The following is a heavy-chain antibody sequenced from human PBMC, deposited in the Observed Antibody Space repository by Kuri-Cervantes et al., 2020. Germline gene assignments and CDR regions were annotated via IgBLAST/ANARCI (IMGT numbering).Heavy chain of an antibody. CDR2: IYYSGST. V-gene: IGHV4-39*07. Sequence: SEPLSLTCTVSGGSISSSSYYWGWIRQPPGKGLEWIGSIYYSGSTYYNPSLKSRVTISVDTSKNQFSLKLSSVTAADTAVYYCAREGASVRSYCSSTSCFSGMDVWGQGTTVTVSS. CDR1: GGSISSSSYY. D-gene: IGHD2-2*01. CDR3: AREGASVRSYCSSTSCFSGMDV. J-gene: IGHJ6*02.